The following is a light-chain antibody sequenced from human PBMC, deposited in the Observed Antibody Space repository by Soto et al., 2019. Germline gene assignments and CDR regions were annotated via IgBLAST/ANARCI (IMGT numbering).Light chain of an antibody. CDR2: AAS. Sequence: DIQMSQAPSSLSASVGDRVTISCQASQGISRSLAWYQQKPGKAPKLLIYAASSLQSGVPSRFSGSGFGTDFTLTISSLQPEDSAIYYCPQADTFPIPFGQRTRPAIK. J-gene: IGKJ5*01. CDR3: PQADTFPIP. V-gene: IGKV1D-12*01. CDR1: QGISRS.